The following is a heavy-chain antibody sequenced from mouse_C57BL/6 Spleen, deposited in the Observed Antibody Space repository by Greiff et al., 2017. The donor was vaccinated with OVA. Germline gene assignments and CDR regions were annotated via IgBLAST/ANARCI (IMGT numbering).Heavy chain of an antibody. V-gene: IGHV1-18*01. CDR2: INPNNGGT. CDR1: GYTFTDYN. J-gene: IGHJ1*03. D-gene: IGHD1-1*01. Sequence: EVQLQQSGPELVKPGASVKIPCKASGYTFTDYNMDWVKQSHGKSLEWIGDINPNNGGTIYNQKFKGKATLTVDTSSSTAYMELRSLTSEDTAVDYCARGYYYGSRTDWYFDVWGTGTTVTVSS. CDR3: ARGYYYGSRTDWYFDV.